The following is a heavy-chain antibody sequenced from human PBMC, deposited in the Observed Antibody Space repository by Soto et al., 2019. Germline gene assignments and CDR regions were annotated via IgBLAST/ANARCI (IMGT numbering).Heavy chain of an antibody. CDR3: SRDPAP. Sequence: QVQLQESGPGLVKPSQSLSLTCTVSGGSISSGGYYWSWIRQHPGKGLEWIGYIYNSRSTYYNPSLKSRVTISAGTAKNQFSLKLSSVTAADTAVDYGSRDPAPWGQGTLVTVSS. CDR1: GGSISSGGYY. V-gene: IGHV4-31*03. CDR2: IYNSRST. J-gene: IGHJ5*02.